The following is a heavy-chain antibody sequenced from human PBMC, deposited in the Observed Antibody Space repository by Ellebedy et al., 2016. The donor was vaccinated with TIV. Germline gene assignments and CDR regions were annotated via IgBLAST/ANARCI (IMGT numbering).Heavy chain of an antibody. Sequence: GESLKISXKGSGYSFTSYWIGWVRQMPGKGLEWMGIIYPGDSDTRYSPSFQGQVTISADKSISTAYLQWSSLKASDTAMYYCARHHQAEMATTIGDYWGQGTLVTVSS. CDR3: ARHHQAEMATTIGDY. J-gene: IGHJ4*02. V-gene: IGHV5-51*01. D-gene: IGHD5-24*01. CDR1: GYSFTSYW. CDR2: IYPGDSDT.